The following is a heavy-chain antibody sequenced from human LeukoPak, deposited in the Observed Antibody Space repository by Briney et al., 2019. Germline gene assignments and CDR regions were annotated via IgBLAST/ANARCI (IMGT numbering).Heavy chain of an antibody. V-gene: IGHV3-21*01. CDR2: ITTSSSYI. J-gene: IGHJ6*03. CDR1: EFAFNTYT. CDR3: ARSTTDYYFYMDV. D-gene: IGHD4-11*01. Sequence: TGGSLRLSCAGSEFAFNTYTLNWVRQAPGRGLEWVSSITTSSSYIYYAGSVKGRFTVSRDNARNSLFLQMDSLRAEDTAVYFCARSTTDYYFYMDVWGKGTTVTVSS.